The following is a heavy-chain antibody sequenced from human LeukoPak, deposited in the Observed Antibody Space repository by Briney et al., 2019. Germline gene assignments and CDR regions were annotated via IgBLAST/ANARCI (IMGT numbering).Heavy chain of an antibody. CDR3: ARDPMVRGVIITYFDY. J-gene: IGHJ4*02. Sequence: SETLSLTCTVSGGSISSSSYYWGWIRQPPGKGLEWIGSIYYSGSTYYNPSLKSRVTISLDTSTNQFSLKLSSVTAADTAVYYCARDPMVRGVIITYFDYWGQGTLVTVSS. V-gene: IGHV4-39*07. CDR2: IYYSGST. D-gene: IGHD3-10*01. CDR1: GGSISSSSYY.